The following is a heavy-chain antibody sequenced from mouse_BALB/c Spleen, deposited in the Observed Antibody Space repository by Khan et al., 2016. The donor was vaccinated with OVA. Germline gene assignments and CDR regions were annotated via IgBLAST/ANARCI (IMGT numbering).Heavy chain of an antibody. CDR1: GYTFSNYW. D-gene: IGHD3-2*02. Sequence: GQRKEDGTELARPGTSVKMSCKAAGYTFSNYWIGWVKQRPGHGLEWIGDIYPGGGYTNYNENFKGKATLTADTSSSTAYMQLSSLASEDSAISYCAPPGASQATWDYFDYWGQGTTLTVSS. CDR3: APPGASQATWDYFDY. J-gene: IGHJ2*01. CDR2: IYPGGGYT. V-gene: IGHV1-63*02.